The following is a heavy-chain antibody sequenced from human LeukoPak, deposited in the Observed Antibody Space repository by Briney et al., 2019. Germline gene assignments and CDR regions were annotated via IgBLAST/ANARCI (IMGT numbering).Heavy chain of an antibody. V-gene: IGHV1-69*04. J-gene: IGHJ5*02. D-gene: IGHD6-6*01. CDR3: AILQGYSSSSAWFDP. Sequence: GASAKVSCKASGGTFSSYAISWVRQAPGQGLEWMGRIIPIFGIANYAQKFQGRVTITADKSTSTAHMELSSLRSEDTAVYYCAILQGYSSSSAWFDPWGQGTLVTVSS. CDR1: GGTFSSYA. CDR2: IIPIFGIA.